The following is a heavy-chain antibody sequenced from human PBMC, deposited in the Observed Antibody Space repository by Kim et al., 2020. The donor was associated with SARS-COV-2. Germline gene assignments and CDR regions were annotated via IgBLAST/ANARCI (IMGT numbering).Heavy chain of an antibody. Sequence: GGSLRLSCAASGFTFSDHYMDWVRQAPGKGLEWVARIRNKADSYITNYAASVKGRFTISRDDSKNSLFLQMNSLQTDDTAVYYCARVQLGASIDFWGQG. J-gene: IGHJ4*02. V-gene: IGHV3-72*01. CDR1: GFTFSDHY. D-gene: IGHD3-3*01. CDR2: IRNKADSYIT. CDR3: ARVQLGASIDF.